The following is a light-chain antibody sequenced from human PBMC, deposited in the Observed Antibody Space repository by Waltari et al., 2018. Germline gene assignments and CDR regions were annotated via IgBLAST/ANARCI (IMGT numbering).Light chain of an antibody. CDR3: SSYISSSTLEL. CDR1: RSDVGGYNY. CDR2: DVS. J-gene: IGLJ2*01. V-gene: IGLV2-14*03. Sequence: QSALTQPASVSVSPGPSITISCTGTRSDVGGYNYVSWYQQHPGKAPKLMIYDVSNRPSGVSNRFSGSKSGNTASLTISGLQAEDEADYYCSSYISSSTLELFGGGTSLTVL.